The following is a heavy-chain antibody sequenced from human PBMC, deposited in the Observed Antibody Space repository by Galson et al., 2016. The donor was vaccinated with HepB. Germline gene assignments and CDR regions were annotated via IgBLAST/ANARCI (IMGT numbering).Heavy chain of an antibody. D-gene: IGHD3-10*01. CDR2: INYSGTT. V-gene: IGHV4-39*01. Sequence: ETLSLTCTVSGGFISNSRYFWTWVRQPPGEGLQWLGSINYSGTTYFDDSVKGRATLSVDMSESQYSLKVTSLTAADTARYYCARLEVSGSGNFFDFWGQGALVTVSS. J-gene: IGHJ4*02. CDR1: GGFISNSRYF. CDR3: ARLEVSGSGNFFDF.